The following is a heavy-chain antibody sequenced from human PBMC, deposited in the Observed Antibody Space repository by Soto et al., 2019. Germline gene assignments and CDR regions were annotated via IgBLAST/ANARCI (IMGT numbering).Heavy chain of an antibody. J-gene: IGHJ6*02. Sequence: GASVKVSCKTSGYTFTSYIIHWVRQAPGQRLEWMGWISAYNGDTNYAQNLQGRVFMTADTSTNTAYMELRSLRSDDTAIYYCTREGSAPYYYYGMDAWGQGTTVTVSS. CDR1: GYTFTSYI. V-gene: IGHV1-18*01. D-gene: IGHD3-10*01. CDR3: TREGSAPYYYYGMDA. CDR2: ISAYNGDT.